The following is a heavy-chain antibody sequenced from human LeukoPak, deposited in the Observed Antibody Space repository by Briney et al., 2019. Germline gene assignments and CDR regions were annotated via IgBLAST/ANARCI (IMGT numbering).Heavy chain of an antibody. CDR2: IYSGGTT. D-gene: IGHD3-16*01. Sequence: RGSLRLSCAASGTTISSNYMSWVRQAPGKGLEWVSVIYSGGTTSYADSVKGRFTISRDNSKNTLYLQMNSLRAEDTAVYYCARGIPFGGWLDPWGQGTLVTVSS. V-gene: IGHV3-66*01. J-gene: IGHJ5*02. CDR1: GTTISSNY. CDR3: ARGIPFGGWLDP.